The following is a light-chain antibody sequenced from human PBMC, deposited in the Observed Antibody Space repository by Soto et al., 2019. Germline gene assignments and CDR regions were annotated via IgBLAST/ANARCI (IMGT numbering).Light chain of an antibody. CDR3: QHYDSLPIT. CDR1: QTVRSSS. CDR2: GAS. Sequence: DIVLTQSPGTLSLSPGERATLSCRASQTVRSSSLAWYQQKPGQAPRLLIFGASTRAAGFPDRFSGSGSGTDFTLTISRLEPEDFAVFYCQHYDSLPITFGQGTRLEIK. J-gene: IGKJ5*01. V-gene: IGKV3-20*01.